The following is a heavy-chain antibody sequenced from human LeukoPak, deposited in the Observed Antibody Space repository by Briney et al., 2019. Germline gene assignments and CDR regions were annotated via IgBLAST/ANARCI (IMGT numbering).Heavy chain of an antibody. J-gene: IGHJ4*02. CDR2: INPNSGGT. D-gene: IGHD2-2*01. CDR3: ARGFDQLEPYELDY. CDR1: GYTFTGYY. V-gene: IGHV1-2*02. Sequence: ASVTVSCTASGYTFTGYYMHWVRQAPGQGLEWMGWINPNSGGTNYAQKFQGRVTMTRDTSISTAYMELSRLRSDDTAVYYCARGFDQLEPYELDYWGQGTLVTVSS.